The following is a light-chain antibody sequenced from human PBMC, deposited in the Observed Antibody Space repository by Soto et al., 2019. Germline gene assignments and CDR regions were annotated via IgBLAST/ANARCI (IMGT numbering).Light chain of an antibody. V-gene: IGLV2-14*01. CDR2: DVS. CDR1: SSDVGGHNS. Sequence: QSALTQPASVSGSPGQSITISCTGTSSDVGGHNSVAWYQHNPGKAPKLMIYDVSNRPSGVSSRFSGSKSGNTASLSISGLQAEDEADYYCSSYTSSSTVVFGGGTKVTVL. J-gene: IGLJ2*01. CDR3: SSYTSSSTVV.